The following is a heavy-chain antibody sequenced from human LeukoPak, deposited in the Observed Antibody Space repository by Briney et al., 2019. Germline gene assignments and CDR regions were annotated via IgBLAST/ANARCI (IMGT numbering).Heavy chain of an antibody. CDR2: IYYSGGT. Sequence: PSETLSLTCTVSGGSISSYYWSWIRQPPGKGLEWIGYIYYSGGTNYNPSLKSRVTISVDTSKNQFSLKLSSVTAADTAVYYCARSAWYSGGWDRPDAFDIWGQGTMVTVSS. CDR3: ARSAWYSGGWDRPDAFDI. J-gene: IGHJ3*02. V-gene: IGHV4-59*08. D-gene: IGHD6-19*01. CDR1: GGSISSYY.